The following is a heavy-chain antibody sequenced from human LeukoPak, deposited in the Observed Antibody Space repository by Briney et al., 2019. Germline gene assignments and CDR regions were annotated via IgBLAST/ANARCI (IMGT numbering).Heavy chain of an antibody. CDR3: AKTLAARRPYYYYYMDV. CDR2: IRYDGSNK. CDR1: GFTFSSYG. D-gene: IGHD6-6*01. J-gene: IGHJ6*03. Sequence: GGSLRLSCAASGFTFSSYGMHWVRQAPGKGLEWVAFIRYDGSNKYYADSVKGRFTISRDNAKNSLYLQMNSLRAEDTAVYYCAKTLAARRPYYYYYMDVWGKGTTVTVSS. V-gene: IGHV3-30*02.